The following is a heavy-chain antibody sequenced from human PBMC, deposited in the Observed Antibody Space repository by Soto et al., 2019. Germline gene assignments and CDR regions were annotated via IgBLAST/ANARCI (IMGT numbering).Heavy chain of an antibody. CDR1: GFTFSSYG. CDR3: AKDGRWLQLHGFYYGMDV. CDR2: ISYDGSNK. V-gene: IGHV3-30*18. J-gene: IGHJ6*02. Sequence: GGSLRLSCAASGFTFSSYGMHWVRQAPGKGLEWVAVISYDGSNKYYADSVKGRFTISRDNSKNTLYLQMNSLRAEGTAVYYCAKDGRWLQLHGFYYGMDVWGQGTTVTVSS. D-gene: IGHD1-1*01.